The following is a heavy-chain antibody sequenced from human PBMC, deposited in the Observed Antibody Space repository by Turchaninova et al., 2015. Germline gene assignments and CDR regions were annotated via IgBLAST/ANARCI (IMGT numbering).Heavy chain of an antibody. D-gene: IGHD2-2*01. CDR1: GGSFDGFS. CDR2: IKHIANT. J-gene: IGHJ4*02. CDR3: ARGCTSCPFDF. V-gene: IGHV4-34*01. Sequence: QVPLQQWGAGLLKPSETLSRTCAVYGGSFDGFSLSWIRQPPGKWREWSEDIKHIANTNYNSSLKSRGTISLDTSKNQFSLNLISGTAADTAVYYCARGCTSCPFDFWGQGTLVTVSS.